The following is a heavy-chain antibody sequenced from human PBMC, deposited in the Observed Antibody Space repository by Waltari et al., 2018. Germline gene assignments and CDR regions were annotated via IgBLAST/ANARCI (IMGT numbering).Heavy chain of an antibody. Sequence: QVQLVQSGAEVKKPGASVKVSCKASGYTFTNYGISWVRQAPGQGLEWMGWFSVYKGNTNYAQKLHGRVTMTTDTSTSTAYMELRSLRSDDTAVYYCARGVPGSWPDYYFDHWGQGTLVTVSS. V-gene: IGHV1-18*01. CDR3: ARGVPGSWPDYYFDH. J-gene: IGHJ4*02. D-gene: IGHD3-10*01. CDR2: FSVYKGNT. CDR1: GYTFTNYG.